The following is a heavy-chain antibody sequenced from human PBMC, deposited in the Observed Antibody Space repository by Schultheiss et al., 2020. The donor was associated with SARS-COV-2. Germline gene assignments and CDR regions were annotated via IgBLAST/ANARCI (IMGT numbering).Heavy chain of an antibody. CDR2: IKQDGSEK. Sequence: GGSLRLSCAASGFTFSSYWMSWVRQAPGKGLEWVANIKQDGSEKYYVDSVKGRFTISRDNAKNSLYLQMNSLRAEDTAVYYCARDSIPLVATTVGKRTTNLSGRYYYYYYMEVWGKGTTVTVSS. CDR1: GFTFSSYW. V-gene: IGHV3-7*01. CDR3: ARDSIPLVATTVGKRTTNLSGRYYYYYYMEV. J-gene: IGHJ6*03. D-gene: IGHD5-12*01.